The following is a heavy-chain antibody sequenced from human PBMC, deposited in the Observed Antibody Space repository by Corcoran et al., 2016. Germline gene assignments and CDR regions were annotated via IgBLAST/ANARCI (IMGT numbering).Heavy chain of an antibody. V-gene: IGHV3-21*01. D-gene: IGHD3-9*01. CDR2: ISSSSSYI. Sequence: EVQLVESGGGLVKPGGSLRLSCAASGFTFSSYSMNWVRQAPGKGLEWVSSISSSSSYIYYADSVKGRFTISRDNAKNSLYLQMNSLRAEDRAVYYCARDSPPDYYGIVTGAIDYWGQGTLVTVSS. J-gene: IGHJ4*02. CDR1: GFTFSSYS. CDR3: ARDSPPDYYGIVTGAIDY.